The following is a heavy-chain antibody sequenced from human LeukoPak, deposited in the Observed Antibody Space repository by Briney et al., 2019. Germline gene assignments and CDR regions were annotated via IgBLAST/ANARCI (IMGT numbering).Heavy chain of an antibody. CDR3: TRPADYYGG. CDR2: IRNKANTYAT. J-gene: IGHJ4*02. D-gene: IGHD3-22*01. CDR1: GFTFSASA. Sequence: GGSLRLSCAASGFTFSASAMHWVGQASGKGLEGVGRIRNKANTYATAYAASVKGRFIISRDDSKNTAYLQMNSLKTEDTAVYYCTRPADYYGGWGQGTLVTVSS. V-gene: IGHV3-73*01.